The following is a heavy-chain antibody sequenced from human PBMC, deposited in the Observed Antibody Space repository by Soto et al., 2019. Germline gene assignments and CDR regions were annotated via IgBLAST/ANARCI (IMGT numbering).Heavy chain of an antibody. CDR3: ARGGGVVSARRVSTFDD. Sequence: SVSLCVTCAVYGGSLSGYYWSLIRPPPGKGLEWIGEINHSGSTNYNPSLKSRVTISVDTSKNQFSLKLSSVTAADTAVYYCARGGGVVSARRVSTFDDWGKGTLVTV. V-gene: IGHV4-34*01. J-gene: IGHJ4*02. D-gene: IGHD6-6*01. CDR2: INHSGST. CDR1: GGSLSGYY.